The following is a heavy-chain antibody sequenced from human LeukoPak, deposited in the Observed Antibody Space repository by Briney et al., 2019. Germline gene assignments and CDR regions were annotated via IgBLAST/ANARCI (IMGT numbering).Heavy chain of an antibody. V-gene: IGHV3-21*01. CDR1: GFTFSSYS. CDR3: ARGSQRNYYDSSGYGY. CDR2: ISSSSSYI. D-gene: IGHD3-22*01. Sequence: PGGSLRLSCAASGFTFSSYSMNWVRQAPGKGLEWVSSISSSSSYIYYADSVKGRFTISRDNAKNSLYLQMNSLRAEDTAVYYCARGSQRNYYDSSGYGYWGQGTLATVSS. J-gene: IGHJ4*02.